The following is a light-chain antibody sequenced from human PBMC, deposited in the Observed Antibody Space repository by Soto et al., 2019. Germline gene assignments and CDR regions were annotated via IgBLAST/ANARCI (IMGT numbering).Light chain of an antibody. CDR1: SSNIGSET. CDR2: SDN. V-gene: IGLV1-44*01. Sequence: QSVLTQPPSASGTPGQRVTISCSGSSSNIGSETVNWYQQLPGMAPKLLIYSDNQRPSGVPDRFSGSKSGTSASLAISGLQPEDEADYYCAAWDGSLKGALFGGGTKLTVL. CDR3: AAWDGSLKGAL. J-gene: IGLJ2*01.